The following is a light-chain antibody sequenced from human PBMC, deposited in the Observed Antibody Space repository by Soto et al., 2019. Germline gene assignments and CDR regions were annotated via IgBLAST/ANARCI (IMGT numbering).Light chain of an antibody. CDR1: QSVNIY. J-gene: IGKJ4*01. CDR2: GAS. CDR3: QQYDDWLRLT. Sequence: EIVMTQSPATLSVSPGERATLSCRASQSVNIYLAWYQQKPGQAPRLLIFGASSRATGIPARFSGSGSGTEFNLSISSLQSVDFAAYFCQQYDDWLRLTFGGGTKVEIK. V-gene: IGKV3D-15*01.